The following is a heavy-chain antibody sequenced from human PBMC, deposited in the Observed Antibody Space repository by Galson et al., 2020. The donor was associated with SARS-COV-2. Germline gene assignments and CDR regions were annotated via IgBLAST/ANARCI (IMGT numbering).Heavy chain of an antibody. CDR3: ARQRVYCSSTGCYESWFDP. J-gene: IGHJ5*02. D-gene: IGHD2-2*01. CDR1: GGSISSSSYY. Sequence: SETLSLTCTVPGGSISSSSYYWGWIRQPPGKGLEWIGSIYYSGSTYYNPSLKSRVTISVDTSKNQFSLTLSPVTAADTAGYYCARQRVYCSSTGCYESWFDPWGQGTLVTFSS. CDR2: IYYSGST. V-gene: IGHV4-39*01.